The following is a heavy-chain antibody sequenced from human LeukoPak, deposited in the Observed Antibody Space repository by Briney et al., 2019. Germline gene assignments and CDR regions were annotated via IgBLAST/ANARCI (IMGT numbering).Heavy chain of an antibody. J-gene: IGHJ4*02. Sequence: PGGSLRLSCAASGFTFSSYSMNWVRQAPGKGLEWVSYISSSSSTIYYADSVKGRFTISRDNAKKSLYLQMNSLRAEDTAVYYCAREAAAAGFDYWGQGTLVTVSS. CDR2: ISSSSSTI. CDR3: AREAAAAGFDY. V-gene: IGHV3-48*01. D-gene: IGHD6-13*01. CDR1: GFTFSSYS.